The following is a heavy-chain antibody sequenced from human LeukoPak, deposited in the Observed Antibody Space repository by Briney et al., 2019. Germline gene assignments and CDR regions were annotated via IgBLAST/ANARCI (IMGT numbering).Heavy chain of an antibody. J-gene: IGHJ4*02. Sequence: SETLSLTCTVSGGSISSYYWSWIRQPPGKGLEWIGYIYYSGSTNYNPSLKSRVTISVDTSKNQFSLKLSSVTAADTAVYYCARVGYDDSSGYYYADYWGQGTLVTVSS. CDR2: IYYSGST. D-gene: IGHD3-22*01. CDR3: ARVGYDDSSGYYYADY. V-gene: IGHV4-59*01. CDR1: GGSISSYY.